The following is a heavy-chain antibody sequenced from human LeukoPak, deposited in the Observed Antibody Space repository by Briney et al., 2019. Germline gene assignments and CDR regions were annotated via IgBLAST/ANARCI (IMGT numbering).Heavy chain of an antibody. D-gene: IGHD3-3*01. J-gene: IGHJ5*02. Sequence: SETLSLTCAVYGGSFSGYYWSWIRQPPGKGLEWIGEINHSGSTNYNPSLKGRVTISVDTSKNQFSLKLSSVTAADTAVYYCARGGSLGVTYYDFWSGYPNNWFDPWGQGTLVTVSS. CDR1: GGSFSGYY. V-gene: IGHV4-34*01. CDR3: ARGGSLGVTYYDFWSGYPNNWFDP. CDR2: INHSGST.